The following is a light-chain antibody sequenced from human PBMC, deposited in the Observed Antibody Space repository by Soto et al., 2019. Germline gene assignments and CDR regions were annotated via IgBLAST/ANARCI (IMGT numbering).Light chain of an antibody. V-gene: IGLV2-8*01. Sequence: QSALTQPPSASGSPGQSVAISCTGTSSDIGAYKFVSWYQQHPGKAPKLIIYEVSIRPSGVPDRFSGSKSGNTASLTVSGLLAEDEADYYCCLHAGSNNVVFGGGTKLTVL. CDR2: EVS. CDR3: CLHAGSNNVV. CDR1: SSDIGAYKF. J-gene: IGLJ2*01.